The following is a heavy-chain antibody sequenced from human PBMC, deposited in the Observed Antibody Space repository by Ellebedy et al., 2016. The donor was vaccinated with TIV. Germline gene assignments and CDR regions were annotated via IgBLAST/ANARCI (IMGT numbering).Heavy chain of an antibody. CDR1: GGSITSGSYF. CDR2: LYHSGFT. J-gene: IGHJ6*02. Sequence: MPGGSLRLSCTVSGGSITSGSYFWGWLRQPPGKGLEWIGSLYHSGFTHYNPSLKSRITISVDTSKNQVSLKVSSVTAVDTAVYYCARRRGGASYYYYHGLDVWGQGTTVTVSS. CDR3: ARRRGGASYYYYHGLDV. V-gene: IGHV4-39*01. D-gene: IGHD1-26*01.